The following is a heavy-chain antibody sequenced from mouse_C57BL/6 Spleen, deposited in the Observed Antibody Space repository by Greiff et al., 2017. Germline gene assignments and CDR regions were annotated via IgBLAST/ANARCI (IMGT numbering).Heavy chain of an antibody. CDR3: ARVPHYYGSSFHWYFDV. CDR1: GFTFSSYA. V-gene: IGHV5-4*03. CDR2: ISDGGSYT. D-gene: IGHD1-1*01. Sequence: EVKLVESGGGLVKPGGSLKLSCAASGFTFSSYAMSWVRQTPEKRLEWVATISDGGSYTYYPDNVKGRFTISRDNAKNNLYLQMSHLKSEDTAMYYCARVPHYYGSSFHWYFDVWGTGTTVTVSS. J-gene: IGHJ1*03.